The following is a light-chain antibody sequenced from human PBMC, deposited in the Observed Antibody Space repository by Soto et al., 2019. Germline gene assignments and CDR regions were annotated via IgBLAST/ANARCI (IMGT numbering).Light chain of an antibody. J-gene: IGKJ2*01. V-gene: IGKV3-11*01. CDR3: QQRSNWLVT. Sequence: EIVLTQSPATLSLSPGERATLYCRASQSVSSYLAWYQQKPGKAHRLLIYDAYNRATGIPARFSGSGSGTNFTLTISSLEPEDFAVYYCQQRSNWLVTFGQGTKVDIK. CDR2: DAY. CDR1: QSVSSY.